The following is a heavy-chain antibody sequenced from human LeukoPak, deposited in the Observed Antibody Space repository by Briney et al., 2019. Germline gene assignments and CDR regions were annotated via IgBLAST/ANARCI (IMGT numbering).Heavy chain of an antibody. V-gene: IGHV4-34*01. CDR3: ASLFERLHYFDY. CDR1: GGSFSGYY. Sequence: KPSETLSLTCAVYGGSFSGYYWSWIRQPPGKGLEWIGEINHSGSTNYNPSLKSRVTISVDTSKNQFSLKLSSVTAADTAVYYCASLFERLHYFDYWGQGTLVTVSS. D-gene: IGHD3-3*01. J-gene: IGHJ4*02. CDR2: INHSGST.